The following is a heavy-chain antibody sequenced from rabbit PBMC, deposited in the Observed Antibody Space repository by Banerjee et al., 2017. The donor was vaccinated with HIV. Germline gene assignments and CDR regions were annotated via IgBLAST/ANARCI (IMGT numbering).Heavy chain of an antibody. CDR1: GFDFSSYG. CDR2: IDPVFGST. D-gene: IGHD6-1*01. J-gene: IGHJ4*01. V-gene: IGHV1S47*01. CDR3: VFGYAGYGYAFDL. Sequence: QEQLVESGGGLVQPGGSLKLSCKASGFDFSSYGVSWVRQAPGKGLEWIGYIDPVFGSTYYASWVNGRFTISSHNAQNTLYLQLNSLTAADTATYFCVFGYAGYGYAFDLWGPGTLVTVS.